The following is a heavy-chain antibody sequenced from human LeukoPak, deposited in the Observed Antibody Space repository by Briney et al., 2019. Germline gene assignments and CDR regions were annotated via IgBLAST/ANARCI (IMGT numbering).Heavy chain of an antibody. Sequence: GASVKVSCKASGYTFTSYAMHWVRQAPGQRLEWMGWINAGNGNTKYSQKFQGRVTITRDTSASTAYMELSSLRSEDTAVYYCARGGDYGDYGDYYYGMDAWGQGTTVTVSS. CDR3: ARGGDYGDYGDYYYGMDA. V-gene: IGHV1-3*01. CDR2: INAGNGNT. J-gene: IGHJ6*02. D-gene: IGHD4-17*01. CDR1: GYTFTSYA.